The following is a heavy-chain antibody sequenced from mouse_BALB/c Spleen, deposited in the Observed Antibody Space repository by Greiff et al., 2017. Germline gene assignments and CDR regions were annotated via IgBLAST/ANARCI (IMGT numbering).Heavy chain of an antibody. D-gene: IGHD1-1*01. Sequence: QVQLQQSGAELVRPGVSVKISCKGSGYTFTDYAMHWVKQSHAKSLEWIGVISTYYGDASYNQKFKGKATMTVDKSSSTAYMELARLTSEDSAIYYCARNYKYYGSSYDYYAMDYWGQGTSVTVSS. J-gene: IGHJ4*01. CDR3: ARNYKYYGSSYDYYAMDY. V-gene: IGHV1S137*01. CDR1: GYTFTDYA. CDR2: ISTYYGDA.